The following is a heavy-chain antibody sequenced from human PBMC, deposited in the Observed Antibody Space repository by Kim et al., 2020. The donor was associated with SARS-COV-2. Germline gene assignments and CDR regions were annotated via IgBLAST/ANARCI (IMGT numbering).Heavy chain of an antibody. CDR1: GFTVNSFA. CDR3: AKAQPLSSGWYFFED. CDR2: VPGGGGRT. J-gene: IGHJ4*02. V-gene: IGHV3-23*01. D-gene: IGHD6-19*01. Sequence: GGSLRLSCGASGFTVNSFAMSWVRQAPGKGLEWVATVPGGGGRTFYADSVKGRFTISRDNSKNTVFLQMNSVRAEDTAVYYCAKAQPLSSGWYFFEDWGQGTLVTVSS.